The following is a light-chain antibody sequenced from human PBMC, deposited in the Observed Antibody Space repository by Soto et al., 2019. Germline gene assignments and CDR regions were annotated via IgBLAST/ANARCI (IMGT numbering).Light chain of an antibody. J-gene: IGKJ2*01. CDR2: QVS. CDR3: FPGSHCPPRYT. V-gene: IGKV2-30*01. Sequence: DVVMTQSPLSLPVTLGQPASISCRSSQSLVYGDANSFFNWFHQRPGQPPSRLVYQVSNRDAGVPARFSGSVSPADLPLTVPRLVDQAGSLSYSFPGSHCPPRYTFGQGTNLELQ. CDR1: QSLVYGDANSF.